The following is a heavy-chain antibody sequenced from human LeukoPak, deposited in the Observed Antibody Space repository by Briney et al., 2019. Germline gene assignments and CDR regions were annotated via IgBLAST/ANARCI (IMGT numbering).Heavy chain of an antibody. V-gene: IGHV1-8*01. CDR3: ARGGGGSYLLYYGLDV. CDR2: MNPNSANT. CDR1: GYTFTSYD. Sequence: SVKVSCKASGYTFTSYDINWVRQATGQGLEWMGWMNPNSANTGYAQKFQGRVTMTRNTSISTAYMELSSLRSEDTAVYYCARGGGGSYLLYYGLDVWGQGTTVTASS. J-gene: IGHJ6*02. D-gene: IGHD1-26*01.